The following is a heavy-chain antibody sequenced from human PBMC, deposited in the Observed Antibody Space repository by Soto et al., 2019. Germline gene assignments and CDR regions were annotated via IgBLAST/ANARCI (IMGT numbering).Heavy chain of an antibody. CDR2: ISYDGSNK. CDR3: AKGGITGTTYPWDWFDP. J-gene: IGHJ5*02. V-gene: IGHV3-30*18. D-gene: IGHD1-7*01. Sequence: VGSLRLSCAASGFTFSSYGMHWVRQAPGKGLEWVAVISYDGSNKYYADSVKGRFTISRDNSKNTLYLQMNSLRAEDTAVYYCAKGGITGTTYPWDWFDPWGQGTLVTVSS. CDR1: GFTFSSYG.